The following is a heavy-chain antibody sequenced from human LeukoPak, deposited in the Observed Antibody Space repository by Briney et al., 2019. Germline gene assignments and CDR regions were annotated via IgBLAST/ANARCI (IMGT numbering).Heavy chain of an antibody. CDR2: ISTSSSYI. Sequence: GGSLRLSCTASGFTFSSYSMNWVRQAPGKGLEWVSSISTSSSYIYYADSVKGRFTISRDNARNSLYLQMNSLRAEDTAVYYCARGSYSEDAFDIWGQGTMVTVSS. V-gene: IGHV3-21*01. CDR3: ARGSYSEDAFDI. J-gene: IGHJ3*02. D-gene: IGHD1-26*01. CDR1: GFTFSSYS.